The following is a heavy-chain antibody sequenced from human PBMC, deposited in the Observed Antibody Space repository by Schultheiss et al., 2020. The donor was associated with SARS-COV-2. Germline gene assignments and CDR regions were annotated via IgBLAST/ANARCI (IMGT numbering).Heavy chain of an antibody. CDR1: GYTFTGYY. V-gene: IGHV1-2*04. J-gene: IGHJ4*02. D-gene: IGHD1-26*01. CDR2: INPNSGGT. CDR3: ARGAMDPIVGTETYYFDY. Sequence: ASVKVSCKASGYTFTGYYIHWVRQAPGQGLEWMGCINPNSGGTNYAQKFQGWVTMTRDTSISTAYMELSRLRSDDTAVYYCARGAMDPIVGTETYYFDYWGQGTLVTVSS.